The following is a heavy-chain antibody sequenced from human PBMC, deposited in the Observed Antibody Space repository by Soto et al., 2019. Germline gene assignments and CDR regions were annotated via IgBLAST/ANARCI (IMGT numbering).Heavy chain of an antibody. CDR1: GYTFTSYY. V-gene: IGHV1-46*01. CDR2: INPSGGST. CDR3: ARLSYYYDSSGPSQH. Sequence: ASVKVSCKASGYTFTSYYMHWVPQAPGQGLEWMGIINPSGGSTSYAQKFQGRVTMTRDTSTSTVYMELSSLRSEDTAVYYCARLSYYYDSSGPSQHWGQGTLVTVSS. J-gene: IGHJ1*01. D-gene: IGHD3-22*01.